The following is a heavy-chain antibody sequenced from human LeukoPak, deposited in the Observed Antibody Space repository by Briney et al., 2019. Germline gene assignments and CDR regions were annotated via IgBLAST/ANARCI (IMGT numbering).Heavy chain of an antibody. CDR3: ARDDSSGYYYDAFDI. Sequence: GSLRLSCAASGFTFSSYSMNWVRQPPGKGLEWIGEINHSGSTNYNPSLKSRVTISVDTSKNQFSLKLSSVTAADTAVYYCARDDSSGYYYDAFDIWGQGTMVTVSS. CDR2: INHSGST. D-gene: IGHD3-22*01. J-gene: IGHJ3*02. V-gene: IGHV4-34*01. CDR1: GFTFSSYS.